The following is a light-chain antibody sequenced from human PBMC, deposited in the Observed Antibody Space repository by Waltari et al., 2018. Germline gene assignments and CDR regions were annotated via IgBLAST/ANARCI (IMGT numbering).Light chain of an antibody. CDR3: AAWDDSLSGPWV. V-gene: IGLV1-47*01. CDR1: SSNIGSNY. J-gene: IGLJ3*02. Sequence: QSVLTQPPSASGTHGQRVTISCSGRSSNIGSNYVYWYQQLPGTAPELLIYRNTQRRSGVPDRFSGSKSGTSASLAISGLRSEDEADYYCAAWDDSLSGPWVFGGGTKLTVL. CDR2: RNT.